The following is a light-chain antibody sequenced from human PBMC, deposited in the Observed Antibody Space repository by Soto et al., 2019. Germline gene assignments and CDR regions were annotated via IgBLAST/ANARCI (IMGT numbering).Light chain of an antibody. J-gene: IGKJ1*01. V-gene: IGKV1-5*01. CDR2: DAS. CDR1: QSINIW. Sequence: DIQMTQSPSTLSASVGDRITITCRASQSINIWLAWYQQTPGKAPKILIFDASRLVTGVPSRFSGSGSGTEFTLPISSLQPDDFATYYCQQYNGYSTWTFGQGTRVEIK. CDR3: QQYNGYSTWT.